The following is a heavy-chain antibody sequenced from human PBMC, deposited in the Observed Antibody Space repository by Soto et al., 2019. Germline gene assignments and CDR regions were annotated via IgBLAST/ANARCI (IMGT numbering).Heavy chain of an antibody. CDR3: ASRGSGSNYDY. CDR1: GFTFSSYA. J-gene: IGHJ4*02. D-gene: IGHD1-26*01. CDR2: ISGSGDST. V-gene: IGHV3-23*01. Sequence: EVQLLESGGGLVQPGGSLRLSCAASGFTFSSYAMRWVRQAPGKGLEWVSAISGSGDSTYYADSVKGRFTTSRDNSKNTLYLQMNSLRAEKTAVYHCASRGSGSNYDYWGQGTLVTVSS.